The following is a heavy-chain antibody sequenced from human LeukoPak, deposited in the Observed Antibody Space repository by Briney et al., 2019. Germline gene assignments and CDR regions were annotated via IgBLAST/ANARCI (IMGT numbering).Heavy chain of an antibody. Sequence: PGGSLRLSCAASGFTFSSYGMNWVRQAPGKGLEWVAFIRYDGSNKYYADSVKGRFTISRDNSKNTLYLQMNSLRAEDTAVYYCAKALHEGRGAYPIYYFDYWGQGTLVTVSS. D-gene: IGHD3-10*01. J-gene: IGHJ4*02. CDR1: GFTFSSYG. CDR2: IRYDGSNK. V-gene: IGHV3-30*02. CDR3: AKALHEGRGAYPIYYFDY.